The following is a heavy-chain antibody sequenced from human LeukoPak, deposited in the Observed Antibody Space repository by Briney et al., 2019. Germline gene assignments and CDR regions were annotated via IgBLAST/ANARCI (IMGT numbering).Heavy chain of an antibody. Sequence: SETLSLTRAVYVESLSVYYWSCMRHPPGKGREWIGEINHSGSTNYNPSLKSRVTISVDTSKNQFSLKLSSVTAADTAVYYCARGGWLGAFDIWGQGTMVTVSS. CDR3: ARGGWLGAFDI. D-gene: IGHD3-10*01. V-gene: IGHV4-34*01. J-gene: IGHJ3*02. CDR1: VESLSVYY. CDR2: INHSGST.